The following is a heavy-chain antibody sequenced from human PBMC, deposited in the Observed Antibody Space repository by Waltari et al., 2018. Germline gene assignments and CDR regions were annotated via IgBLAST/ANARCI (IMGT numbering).Heavy chain of an antibody. CDR1: GFTFSSYW. CDR3: ARGLRVAYDAFDI. V-gene: IGHV3-7*04. Sequence: VQLVESGGGLVQPGGSLRLSCAASGFTFSSYWMSWVRQAPGKGLEWVANIKQDGGGKYYVALVKGLFTISRDNAQNSLYLQMNSLSAEDTAVYYCARGLRVAYDAFDIWGQGTMVTVSS. J-gene: IGHJ3*02. CDR2: IKQDGGGK. D-gene: IGHD2-15*01.